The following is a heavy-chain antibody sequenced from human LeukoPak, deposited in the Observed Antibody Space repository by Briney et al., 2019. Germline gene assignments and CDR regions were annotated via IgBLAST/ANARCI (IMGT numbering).Heavy chain of an antibody. J-gene: IGHJ4*02. D-gene: IGHD2-15*01. Sequence: EASVKVSCKASGYTFTGYYMHWVRQAPGQGLEWMGRINPNSGATNYAQKFQGRVTMTRDTSISTAYMELSRLRSDDTAVYYCARTPYCSGGSCYSFYDYWGQGTLVTVSS. CDR2: INPNSGAT. CDR1: GYTFTGYY. V-gene: IGHV1-2*06. CDR3: ARTPYCSGGSCYSFYDY.